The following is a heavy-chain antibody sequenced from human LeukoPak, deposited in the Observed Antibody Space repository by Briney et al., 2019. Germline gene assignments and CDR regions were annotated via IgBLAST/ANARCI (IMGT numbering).Heavy chain of an antibody. J-gene: IGHJ4*02. V-gene: IGHV4-34*01. CDR2: INHSGST. CDR1: GGSFSGYY. CDR3: ARSVYSSSWYVPS. D-gene: IGHD6-13*01. Sequence: SETLSLTCAVYGGSFSGYYWSWIRQPPGKGLEWIGEINHSGSTNYNPSLKSRVTISVDKSKNQFSLKLSSVTAADTAVYYCARSVYSSSWYVPSWGQGTLVTVSS.